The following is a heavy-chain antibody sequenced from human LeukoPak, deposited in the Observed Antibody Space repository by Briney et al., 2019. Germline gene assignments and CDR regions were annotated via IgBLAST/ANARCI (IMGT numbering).Heavy chain of an antibody. CDR1: GFTFSSYA. V-gene: IGHV3-23*01. J-gene: IGHJ4*02. CDR2: ISGSGGST. Sequence: AGGSLRLSCAASGFTFSSYAMSWVRQAPGKGLEWVSAISGSGGSTYYADSVKGRFTISRDNAKNSLYLQMNSLRAEDTAVYYCARDIRGYSYGADYWGQGTLVTVSS. CDR3: ARDIRGYSYGADY. D-gene: IGHD5-18*01.